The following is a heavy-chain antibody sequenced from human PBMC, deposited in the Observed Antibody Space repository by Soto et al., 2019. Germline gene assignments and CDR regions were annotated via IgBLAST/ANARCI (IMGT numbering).Heavy chain of an antibody. CDR2: ISSSSSTI. Sequence: RLTCAASGFTFSSYSMNWVRQAPGKGLEWVSYISSSSSTIYYADSVKGRFTISRDNAKNSLYLQMNSLRDEDTAVYYCARGGLQYLLYYFDYWGQGTLVTVS. V-gene: IGHV3-48*02. CDR3: ARGGLQYLLYYFDY. D-gene: IGHD4-4*01. J-gene: IGHJ4*02. CDR1: GFTFSSYS.